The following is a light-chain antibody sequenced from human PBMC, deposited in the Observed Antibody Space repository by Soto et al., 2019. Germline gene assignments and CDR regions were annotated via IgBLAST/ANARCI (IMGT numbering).Light chain of an antibody. CDR2: GAS. V-gene: IGKV3-15*01. J-gene: IGKJ1*01. Sequence: IMMTRSPATLSMSPGERATLSCRASQSVSNNLAWYQQKPGQAPRLLIYGASARATGIPGRFSGSGSGTEFTLAIGGLQSEDFAVYCCQQGGTFGQGTKVDIK. CDR3: QQGGT. CDR1: QSVSNN.